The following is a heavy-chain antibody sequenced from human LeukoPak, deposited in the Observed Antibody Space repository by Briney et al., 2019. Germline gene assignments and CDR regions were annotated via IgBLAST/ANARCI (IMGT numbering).Heavy chain of an antibody. J-gene: IGHJ5*02. Sequence: GGSLRLSCAASGFTFSSYAMSWVRQAPGKGLEWVSAISGSGGSTYYADSVKGRFTISRDNSKNTLYLQMNSLRAEDTAVYYCAKESTMIVVGLNWFDPWGQGTLVTVSS. CDR1: GFTFSSYA. D-gene: IGHD3-22*01. CDR3: AKESTMIVVGLNWFDP. CDR2: ISGSGGST. V-gene: IGHV3-23*01.